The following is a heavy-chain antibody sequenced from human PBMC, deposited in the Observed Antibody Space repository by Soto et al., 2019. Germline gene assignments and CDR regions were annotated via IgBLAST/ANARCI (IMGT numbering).Heavy chain of an antibody. D-gene: IGHD6-13*01. CDR3: ARGNQQQLALYNWFDP. CDR1: GGTFSSYT. V-gene: IGHV1-69*02. Sequence: QVQLVQSGAEVKKPGSSVKVSCKASGGTFSSYTISWVRQAPGQGLEWMGRIIPIRGIANYAQKFQGRVTITADKSTSTAYMELSSLRSEDTAVYYCARGNQQQLALYNWFDPWGQGTLVTVSS. CDR2: IIPIRGIA. J-gene: IGHJ5*02.